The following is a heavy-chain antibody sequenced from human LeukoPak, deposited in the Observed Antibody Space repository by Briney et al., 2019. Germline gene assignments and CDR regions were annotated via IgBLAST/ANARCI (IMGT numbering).Heavy chain of an antibody. CDR3: ARGGLLLQRKYYFDY. V-gene: IGHV1-18*01. D-gene: IGHD3-22*01. CDR1: GYTFTSYG. CDR2: ISAYNGNT. J-gene: IGHJ4*02. Sequence: GASVKVSCKASGYTFTSYGISWVRQAPGQGLEWMGWISAYNGNTNYAQKLQGRVTMTTDTSTSTAYMELRSLRSDDTAVYYCARGGLLLQRKYYFDYWGQGTLVTVSS.